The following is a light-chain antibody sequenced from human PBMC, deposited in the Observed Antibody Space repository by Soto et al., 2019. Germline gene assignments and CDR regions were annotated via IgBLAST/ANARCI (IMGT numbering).Light chain of an antibody. CDR3: SSYTSSNTYV. J-gene: IGLJ1*01. CDR2: EVS. CDR1: SSDVGSYNR. Sequence: QSVLTQPPSVSGSPGQSVAISCTGTSSDVGSYNRVSWYQQPPGTALKVMIYEVSNRPSGVPDRFSGSKSGNTASLTISGVQAEDEADYYCSSYTSSNTYVFGTGTKVTVL. V-gene: IGLV2-18*02.